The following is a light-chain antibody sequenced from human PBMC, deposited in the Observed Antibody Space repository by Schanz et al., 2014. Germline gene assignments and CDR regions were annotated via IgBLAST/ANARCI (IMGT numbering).Light chain of an antibody. J-gene: IGLJ1*01. Sequence: QSALTQPPSASGSPGQSVAISCTGSSSDYVSWYQLHPGNAPKLIIYEVSKRPSGVPDRFSGSKSGNTASLTVSGLQAEDEADYYCTSYAGSNNFGVFGTGTKLTVL. CDR1: SSDY. V-gene: IGLV2-8*01. CDR2: EVS. CDR3: TSYAGSNNFGV.